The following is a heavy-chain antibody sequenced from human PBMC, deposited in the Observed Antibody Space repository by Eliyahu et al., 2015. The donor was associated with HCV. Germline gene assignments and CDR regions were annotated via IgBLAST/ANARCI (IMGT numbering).Heavy chain of an antibody. CDR3: AGSRGEKDHGDYDSLDY. Sequence: QVQLVQSGAEVKKPGASVKVSCKASGSIITXYHXHWVRXAPGQGLEWMGTINPSGERTNYAQNFHVRATMTKDTSTGTTYIELSSLTSEDTALYYCAGSRGEKDHGDYDSLDYWGQGTLVTVSS. J-gene: IGHJ4*02. CDR1: GSIITXYH. D-gene: IGHD4-17*01. V-gene: IGHV1-46*01. CDR2: INPSGERT.